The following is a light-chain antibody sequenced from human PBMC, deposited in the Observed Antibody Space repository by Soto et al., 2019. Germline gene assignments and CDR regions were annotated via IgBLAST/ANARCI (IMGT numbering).Light chain of an antibody. J-gene: IGLJ3*02. CDR3: ATWDDSLSGWL. Sequence: QSVLTQPPSASGTPGQRVTISCSGSISNIGSNYVYWYQQLPGTAPRLLINRSSLRPSGVPDRFSGSKSGTSASLAISGLRSEDEADYYCATWDDSLSGWLFGGGTKLTVL. CDR1: ISNIGSNY. CDR2: RSS. V-gene: IGLV1-47*01.